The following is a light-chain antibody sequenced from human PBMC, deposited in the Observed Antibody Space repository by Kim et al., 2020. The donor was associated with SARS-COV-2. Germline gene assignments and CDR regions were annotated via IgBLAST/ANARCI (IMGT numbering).Light chain of an antibody. CDR2: YDD. CDR3: AVWDDSLNGYV. Sequence: QSVLTQPPSVSEAPRQRVTISCSGSSSNIGNNAVNWYQQVPGKAPKLLIYYDDLLPSGVSDRFSGSKSGTSASLAISGLQSEDEADYYCAVWDDSLNGYVFVTGTKVTVL. V-gene: IGLV1-36*01. CDR1: SSNIGNNA. J-gene: IGLJ1*01.